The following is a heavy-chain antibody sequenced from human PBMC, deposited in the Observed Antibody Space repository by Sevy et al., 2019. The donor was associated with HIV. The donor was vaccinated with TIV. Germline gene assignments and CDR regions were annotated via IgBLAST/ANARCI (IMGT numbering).Heavy chain of an antibody. D-gene: IGHD3-3*01. J-gene: IGHJ4*02. CDR3: AGGRGFGVVIPSPFDY. CDR2: IYYNGST. V-gene: IGHV4-59*01. CDR1: GGSIRSYY. Sequence: SETLSLTCTVSGGSIRSYYGSWIRQPPGKGLEWIGYIYYNGSTNYNPSLRSRVTISVDTSKNQFSLKLSSVTAADTAVYYCAGGRGFGVVIPSPFDYWGQGTLVTVSS.